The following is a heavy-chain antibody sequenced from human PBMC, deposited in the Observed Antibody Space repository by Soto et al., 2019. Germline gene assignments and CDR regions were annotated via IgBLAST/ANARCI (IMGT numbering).Heavy chain of an antibody. D-gene: IGHD3-10*01. CDR3: GKGSCVNHGSQGGNWLEP. J-gene: IGHJ5*02. CDR1: GVTFSNYD. Sequence: EVQLLESGGGLVQPGGSLRLSCAASGVTFSNYDMNWVRQAPGKGLEWVSGISHGGSSTYYADSVKGRFTISRDNSKKTPYLQTTPPRREDTAVYYCGKGSCVNHGSQGGNWLEPWGQGNLVTVYS. CDR2: ISHGGSST. V-gene: IGHV3-23*01.